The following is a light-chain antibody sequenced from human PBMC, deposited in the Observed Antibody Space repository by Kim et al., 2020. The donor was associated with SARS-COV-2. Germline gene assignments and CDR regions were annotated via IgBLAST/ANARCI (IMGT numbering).Light chain of an antibody. CDR2: DGT. V-gene: IGLV2-14*03. CDR3: SSYANAATHVL. J-gene: IGLJ2*01. CDR1: SSDVGGYNY. Sequence: QSVTISCTGSSSDVGGYNYVSWYQYHPGKVPKLMIYDGTKRPSGVSNRFSGSKSGKTASLTISGLQAEDEADYYCSSYANAATHVLFGGGTQLTVL.